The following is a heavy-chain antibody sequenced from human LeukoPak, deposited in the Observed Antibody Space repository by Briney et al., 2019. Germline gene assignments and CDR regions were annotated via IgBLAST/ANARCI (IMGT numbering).Heavy chain of an antibody. D-gene: IGHD6-19*01. J-gene: IGHJ4*02. CDR1: GGSITSYY. CDR3: ALRAVAESYFDY. Sequence: SETLSLTCTVSGGSITSYYWSWIRQPPGKGLEWIGYIYSSGSTTYNPSLRSRVTISVDTSKNQFSLRLTSVTAADTAVYYCALRAVAESYFDYWGQGTLVTDSS. CDR2: IYSSGST. V-gene: IGHV4-59*08.